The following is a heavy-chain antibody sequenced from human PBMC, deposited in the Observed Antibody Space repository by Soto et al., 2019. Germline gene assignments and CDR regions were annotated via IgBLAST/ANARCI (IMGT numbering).Heavy chain of an antibody. V-gene: IGHV3-49*04. J-gene: IGHJ4*02. D-gene: IGHD3-16*01. CDR2: IRRNAYGGTT. CDR3: TRASSLDFDF. CDR1: GFTFGDYA. Sequence: SLRLSCTTSGFTFGDYALSRVRQAPGKGLEWVGFIRRNAYGGTTDYAASVKGRFTISRDDSKSIAYLQMNSLRTEDTALYYCTRASSLDFDFWGQGTLVTVSS.